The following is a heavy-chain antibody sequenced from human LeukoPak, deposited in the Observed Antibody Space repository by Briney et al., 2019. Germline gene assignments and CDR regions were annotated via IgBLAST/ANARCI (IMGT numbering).Heavy chain of an antibody. J-gene: IGHJ4*02. CDR3: AREPPLRVDY. V-gene: IGHV3-66*01. CDR2: IYSGDRT. Sequence: TGGSLRLSCAASGFTVSSSYMSWVRQAPGKGLEWVSVIYSGDRTYYADSVKGRFAISRDNSKNTLFLQMNSLRAEDTAVYYCAREPPLRVDYWGQGTLVTVSS. D-gene: IGHD2-15*01. CDR1: GFTVSSSY.